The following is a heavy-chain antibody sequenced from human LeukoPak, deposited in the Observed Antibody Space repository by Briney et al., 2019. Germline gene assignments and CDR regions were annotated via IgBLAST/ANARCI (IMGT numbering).Heavy chain of an antibody. CDR3: AKLRSVETVADGYDY. CDR1: GGTISSYS. J-gene: IGHJ4*02. Sequence: GGSLRLSCAASGGTISSYSMSWVRQAPGKGLEWVSSISGSGGDTYYTDSVKGRFTISRDNSKNTLYLQMNSLRAEDTAVYYCAKLRSVETVADGYDYWGQGTLVTVSS. D-gene: IGHD5-18*01. CDR2: ISGSGGDT. V-gene: IGHV3-23*01.